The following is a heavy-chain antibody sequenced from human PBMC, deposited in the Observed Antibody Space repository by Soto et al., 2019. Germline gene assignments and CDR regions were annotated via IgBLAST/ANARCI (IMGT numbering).Heavy chain of an antibody. J-gene: IGHJ4*02. CDR2: CYDGGRT. V-gene: IGHV4-30-4*01. CDR3: ARGPSGDKVDS. CDR1: GGSISTVDYW. Sequence: QVQLQESGPGLVKPSQTLSLTCPVSGGSISTVDYWWSWIRQSPDMGLEWIGHCYDGGRTYNNPSLESRVTMSVYTYPSQLSLTLSSVSAADTAVYYCARGPSGDKVDSWGQGTLVTVSS. D-gene: IGHD7-27*01.